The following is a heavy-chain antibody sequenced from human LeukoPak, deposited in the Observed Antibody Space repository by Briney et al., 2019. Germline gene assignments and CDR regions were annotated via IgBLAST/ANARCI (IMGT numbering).Heavy chain of an antibody. CDR1: GFSVSSNY. D-gene: IGHD2-15*01. Sequence: GGSLRLSCAASGFSVSSNYMSWVRQAPGKGLEWVAVIYNSGTTKYADSVKGRFTIARDSSNNTLYLQMDSLRAEDTAVYYCARGWEWWDYWGQGSLVTVSS. V-gene: IGHV3-53*01. CDR2: IYNSGTT. CDR3: ARGWEWWDY. J-gene: IGHJ4*02.